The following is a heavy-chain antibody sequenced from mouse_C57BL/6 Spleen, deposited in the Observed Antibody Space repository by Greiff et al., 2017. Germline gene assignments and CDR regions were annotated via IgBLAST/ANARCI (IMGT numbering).Heavy chain of an antibody. Sequence: VMLVESGPGLVQPSQSLSITCTVSGFSLTSYGVHWVRQSPGQGLEWLGVIWSGGSTDYNAAFISRLSISKDNSKSQVFFKMHSLQADDTAIYYCARNIVGYYAMDYWGKGTSVTVSS. J-gene: IGHJ4*01. D-gene: IGHD1-3*01. CDR3: ARNIVGYYAMDY. CDR1: GFSLTSYG. CDR2: IWSGGST. V-gene: IGHV2-2*01.